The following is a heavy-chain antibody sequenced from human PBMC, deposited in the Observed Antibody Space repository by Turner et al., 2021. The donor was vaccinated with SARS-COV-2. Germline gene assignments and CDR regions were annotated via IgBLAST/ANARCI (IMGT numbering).Heavy chain of an antibody. CDR3: ARSGWSLWYFDY. Sequence: HVQLQQLGSGLFKPAETLSLTCAVYGGSFSGYYWSWIRQPPGKGLEWIGEINHGESTNYNPSLKSRVTISVDTSKNQFSLKLSSVTAADTAGYYCARSGWSLWYFDYWGQGTLVTVSS. J-gene: IGHJ4*02. V-gene: IGHV4-34*01. CDR1: GGSFSGYY. CDR2: INHGEST. D-gene: IGHD6-19*01.